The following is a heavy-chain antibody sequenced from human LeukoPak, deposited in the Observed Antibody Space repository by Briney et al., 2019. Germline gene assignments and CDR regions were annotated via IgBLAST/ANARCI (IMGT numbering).Heavy chain of an antibody. CDR1: GFSFSDHN. CDR2: ISSRSNYI. D-gene: IGHD3-10*01. J-gene: IGHJ4*02. CDR3: ARDYLGFGESGFGN. Sequence: GGSLRLSCAVSGFSFSDHNMNWVRQAPGKGLEWVASISSRSNYIYYADSLKGRVTVSRDNARNSLFLQMTSLRAEDTAVYYCARDYLGFGESGFGNWGQGTQVIVSS. V-gene: IGHV3-21*01.